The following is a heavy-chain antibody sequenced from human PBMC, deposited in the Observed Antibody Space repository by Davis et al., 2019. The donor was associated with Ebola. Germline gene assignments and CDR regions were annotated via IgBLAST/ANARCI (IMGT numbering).Heavy chain of an antibody. J-gene: IGHJ4*02. Sequence: PSETLSLTCAVSGYSISSGYYWGWIRQPPGKGLEWIGSIYHSGSTYYNPSLKSRVTISVDTSKNQFSLKLSPVTAADTAVYYCAREAYGSGSYWPDYWGQGTLVTVSS. D-gene: IGHD3-10*01. CDR2: IYHSGST. V-gene: IGHV4-38-2*02. CDR3: AREAYGSGSYWPDY. CDR1: GYSISSGYY.